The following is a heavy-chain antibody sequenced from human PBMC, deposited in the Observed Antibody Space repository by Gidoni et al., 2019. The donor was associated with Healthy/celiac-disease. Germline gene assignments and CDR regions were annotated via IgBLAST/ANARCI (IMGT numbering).Heavy chain of an antibody. Sequence: EVQLVESGGGLVKPGGYHRLSRAASGCNCSNAWMSWGRQAPGEGLGWVGRIKSNTDGGTTDYAAPVKGRFTISRDDSKNTLYLQMNSLKTEDTAVYYCTTGNRWSGLDYYYGMDVWGQGTTVTVSS. CDR1: GCNCSNAW. CDR2: IKSNTDGGTT. CDR3: TTGNRWSGLDYYYGMDV. D-gene: IGHD3-3*01. J-gene: IGHJ6*02. V-gene: IGHV3-15*01.